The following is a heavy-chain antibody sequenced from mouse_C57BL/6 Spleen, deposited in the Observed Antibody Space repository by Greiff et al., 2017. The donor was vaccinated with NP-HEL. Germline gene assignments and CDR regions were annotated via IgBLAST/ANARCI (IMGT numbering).Heavy chain of an antibody. CDR2: IYPRSGNT. V-gene: IGHV1-81*01. CDR3: ARDDGVTTYLDY. D-gene: IGHD2-5*01. J-gene: IGHJ2*01. Sequence: VQLQQSGAELARPGASVKLSCKASGYTFTSYGISWVKQRTGQGLEWIGEIYPRSGNTYYNEKFKGKATLTADKSSSTAYMELRSLTSEDSAVYFCARDDGVTTYLDYWGQGTTLTVAS. CDR1: GYTFTSYG.